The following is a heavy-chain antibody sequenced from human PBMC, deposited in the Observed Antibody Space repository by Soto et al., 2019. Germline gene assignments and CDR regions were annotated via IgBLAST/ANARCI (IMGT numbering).Heavy chain of an antibody. Sequence: ASLKVSCKASGYTFTSYGISWVRQAPGQGLEWMGWISAYNGNTNYAQKLQGRVTMTTDTSTSTAYMELRSLRSDDTAVYHCARGPDPVTAGRDWFAPWGQGTLVTVSS. CDR1: GYTFTSYG. J-gene: IGHJ5*02. CDR3: ARGPDPVTAGRDWFAP. D-gene: IGHD4-17*01. V-gene: IGHV1-18*01. CDR2: ISAYNGNT.